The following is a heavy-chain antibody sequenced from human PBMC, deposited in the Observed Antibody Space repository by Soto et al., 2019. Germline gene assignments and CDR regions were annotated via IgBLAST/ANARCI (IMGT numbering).Heavy chain of an antibody. CDR1: GDSISTDSHF. CDR2: IFYSGST. Sequence: PSETLSLTCTVSGDSISTDSHFWAWIRQPPGKGLEWIGGIFYSGSTYYNPSLKSRVTISVDTSHNRFSLKLDSVSAADTDIYYCARADYYDSYSYYFLPSDFDFWGQGSLVTVSS. J-gene: IGHJ4*02. V-gene: IGHV4-39*01. D-gene: IGHD3-22*01. CDR3: ARADYYDSYSYYFLPSDFDF.